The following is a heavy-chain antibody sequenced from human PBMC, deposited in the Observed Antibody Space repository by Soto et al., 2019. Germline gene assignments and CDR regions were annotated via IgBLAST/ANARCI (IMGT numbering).Heavy chain of an antibody. CDR1: GGTFSSYT. D-gene: IGHD2-2*01. CDR3: AMLGYCSSTSCYIDY. J-gene: IGHJ4*02. V-gene: IGHV1-69*02. Sequence: QVQLVQSGAEVKKPGSSVKVSCKASGGTFSSYTISWVRQAPGQGLEWMGRIIPILGIANYAQKFQGRVTITADKYTSTAYMELSSLRSEDTAVYYCAMLGYCSSTSCYIDYWGQGTLVTVSS. CDR2: IIPILGIA.